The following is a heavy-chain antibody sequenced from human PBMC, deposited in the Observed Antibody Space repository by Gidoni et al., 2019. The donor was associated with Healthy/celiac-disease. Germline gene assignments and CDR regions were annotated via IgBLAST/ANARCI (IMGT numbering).Heavy chain of an antibody. CDR1: GFTFSSYA. D-gene: IGHD1-26*01. Sequence: EVQLLESGGGLVQPGGSLRLSCAASGFTFSSYAVSWVRQAPGKGRGWVSAISGSGGSTYYADSVKGRFTISRDNSKNTLYLQMNSLRAEDTAVYYCAKGQWELLRDGAFDIWGQGSMVTVSS. CDR2: ISGSGGST. J-gene: IGHJ3*02. V-gene: IGHV3-23*01. CDR3: AKGQWELLRDGAFDI.